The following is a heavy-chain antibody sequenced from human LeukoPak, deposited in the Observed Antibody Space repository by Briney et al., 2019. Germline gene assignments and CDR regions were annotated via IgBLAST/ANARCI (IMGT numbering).Heavy chain of an antibody. CDR1: GFTFSSYG. D-gene: IGHD2-15*01. CDR2: ISGSGGST. J-gene: IGHJ6*03. Sequence: GGTLRLSCAASGFTFSSYGMSWVRQAPGKGLEWVSAISGSGGSTYYADSVKGRFTISRENAKNSLYLQMNSLRARDTAVYYCARDRGGGHMDVWGKGTTVTISS. V-gene: IGHV3-23*01. CDR3: ARDRGGGHMDV.